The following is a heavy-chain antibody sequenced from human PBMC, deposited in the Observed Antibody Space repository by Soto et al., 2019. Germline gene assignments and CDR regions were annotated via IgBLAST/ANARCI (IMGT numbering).Heavy chain of an antibody. CDR1: GGSISSGNW. J-gene: IGHJ4*02. Sequence: QVQLQESGPGLVKPSGTLSLTCAVSGGSISSGNWWSWVRQPPGKGLEWIGEIYHSGSTNYNPSLRGRVTISVDKSKTQFSLKLSSVTAADTAVYYCAGVGGGEAAAVFDYWGQGTLVTVSS. D-gene: IGHD6-13*01. V-gene: IGHV4-4*02. CDR3: AGVGGGEAAAVFDY. CDR2: IYHSGST.